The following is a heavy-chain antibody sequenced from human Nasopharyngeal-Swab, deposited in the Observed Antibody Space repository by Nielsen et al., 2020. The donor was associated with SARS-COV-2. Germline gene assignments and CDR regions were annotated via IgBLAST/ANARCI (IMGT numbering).Heavy chain of an antibody. J-gene: IGHJ4*02. CDR2: IWYDGSNK. CDR3: ARGNDFRSGYHPYYYDY. D-gene: IGHD3-3*01. Sequence: GGSLRLSCAASGFTFSSYGMHWVRQAPGKGLEGVALIWYDGSNKYYADSVKGRFTISRDNSKNTLYLQINSLRAEDTAVYYCARGNDFRSGYHPYYYDYWGQGTVVTVSS. CDR1: GFTFSSYG. V-gene: IGHV3-33*01.